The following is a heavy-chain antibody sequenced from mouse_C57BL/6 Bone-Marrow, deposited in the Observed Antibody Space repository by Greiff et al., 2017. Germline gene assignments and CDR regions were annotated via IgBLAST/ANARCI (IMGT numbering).Heavy chain of an antibody. CDR1: GYAFSSSW. CDR3: AREPRGDY. Sequence: QVQLKESGPELVKPGASVKISCKASGYAFSSSWMNWVKQRPGKGLEWIGRIYPGDGDTNYNGKFKGKATLTADKSSSTAYMQLSSLTSEDSAVYFCAREPRGDYWGQGTSVTVSS. CDR2: IYPGDGDT. J-gene: IGHJ4*01. V-gene: IGHV1-82*01.